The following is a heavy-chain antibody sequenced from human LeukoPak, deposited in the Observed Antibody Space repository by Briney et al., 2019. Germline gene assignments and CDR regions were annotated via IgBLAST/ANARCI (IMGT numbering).Heavy chain of an antibody. Sequence: GGSLRLSCAASEFTFSSYAMHWVRQAPGKGLEWVAVITYDGSNKYYADSVKGRFTISRDDSKNTLYLQINSLIPEDTAVFYCARDSAAGYYFACWGQGTLVIVSS. CDR2: ITYDGSNK. CDR3: ARDSAAGYYFAC. J-gene: IGHJ4*02. CDR1: EFTFSSYA. D-gene: IGHD6-13*01. V-gene: IGHV3-30*04.